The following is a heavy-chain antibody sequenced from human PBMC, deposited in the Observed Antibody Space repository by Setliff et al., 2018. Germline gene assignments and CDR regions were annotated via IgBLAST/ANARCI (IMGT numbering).Heavy chain of an antibody. CDR1: GGSINNYY. CDR2: IDTSGST. V-gene: IGHV4-4*08. D-gene: IGHD3-10*01. CDR3: AKVPITKVYFYMGV. J-gene: IGHJ6*03. Sequence: LSLTCTVSGGSINNYYWSWIRQSPGKGLEWIGYIDTSGSTDYNPSLKSRVTISVDTSKNQLSLKLSSVTAADTAVYYCAKVPITKVYFYMGVWGKGTTVTVSS.